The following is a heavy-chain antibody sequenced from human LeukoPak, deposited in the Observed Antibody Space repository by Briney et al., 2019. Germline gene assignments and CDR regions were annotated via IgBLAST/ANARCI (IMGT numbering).Heavy chain of an antibody. CDR1: GGSISSSNW. Sequence: SGTLSLTCAVSGGSISSSNWWSWVRQPPGKGLEWIGEIYHSGSTNYNPSLKSRVTISVDKPKNQFSLKLSSVTAADTAVYYCARDVRDSSGYYLRAFGYWGQGTLVTVPS. V-gene: IGHV4-4*02. CDR2: IYHSGST. D-gene: IGHD3-22*01. J-gene: IGHJ4*02. CDR3: ARDVRDSSGYYLRAFGY.